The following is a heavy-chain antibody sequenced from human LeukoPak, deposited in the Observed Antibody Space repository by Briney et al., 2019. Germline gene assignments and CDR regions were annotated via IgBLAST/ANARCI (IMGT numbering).Heavy chain of an antibody. Sequence: ASVKVSCKASGYTFTGYYMHWVRQAPGQGLEWMGWINPNSGGTNYAQKFQGRVTMTRDTSISTAYMEPSRLRSDDTAVYYCASAVHIRGPAFDIWGQGTMVTVSS. CDR2: INPNSGGT. J-gene: IGHJ3*02. D-gene: IGHD2-21*01. CDR3: ASAVHIRGPAFDI. V-gene: IGHV1-2*02. CDR1: GYTFTGYY.